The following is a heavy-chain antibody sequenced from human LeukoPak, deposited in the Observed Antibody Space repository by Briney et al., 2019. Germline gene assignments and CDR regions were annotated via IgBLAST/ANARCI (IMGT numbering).Heavy chain of an antibody. D-gene: IGHD5-12*01. Sequence: ASVKVSCKASGYTFTSYSISWVRQAPGQGLEWMGWISAYNGNTNYAQKLQGRVTMTTDTSTSTAYMELSSLRSEDTAVYYCASRIGYSGYGVFDYWGQGTLVTVSS. CDR3: ASRIGYSGYGVFDY. CDR1: GYTFTSYS. CDR2: ISAYNGNT. V-gene: IGHV1-18*01. J-gene: IGHJ4*02.